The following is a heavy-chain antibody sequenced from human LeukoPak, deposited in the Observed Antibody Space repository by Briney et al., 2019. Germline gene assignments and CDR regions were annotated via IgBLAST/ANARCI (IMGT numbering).Heavy chain of an antibody. Sequence: ASVKVSCTPSGYTFTDYYIHWVRQAPGQGLEWMGWINPNSGETNYAQKFQGRVTLTKDTSINTASMELSRLRSDDTAFYFCTRDLIAAPGQTFDYWGQGTLVTASS. CDR2: INPNSGET. CDR1: GYTFTDYY. J-gene: IGHJ4*02. D-gene: IGHD6-13*01. CDR3: TRDLIAAPGQTFDY. V-gene: IGHV1-2*02.